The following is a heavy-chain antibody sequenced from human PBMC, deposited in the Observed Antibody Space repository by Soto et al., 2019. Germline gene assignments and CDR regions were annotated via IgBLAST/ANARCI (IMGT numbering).Heavy chain of an antibody. D-gene: IGHD6-19*01. CDR1: GFTFSSYS. V-gene: IGHV3-48*02. CDR3: ARGSGSGWYRVDY. J-gene: IGHJ4*02. Sequence: RRVSCATSGFTFSSYSMNWVRQAPGKGLEWVSYISSSSSTIYYADSVKGRFTISRDNAKNSLYLQMNSLRDEDTAVYYCARGSGSGWYRVDYWVQGTLVTVSS. CDR2: ISSSSSTI.